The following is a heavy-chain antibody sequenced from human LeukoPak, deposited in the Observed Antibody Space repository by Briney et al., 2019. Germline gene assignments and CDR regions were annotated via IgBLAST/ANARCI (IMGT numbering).Heavy chain of an antibody. V-gene: IGHV1-69*13. CDR2: IIPIFGTA. J-gene: IGHJ4*02. CDR1: GGTFSSYA. D-gene: IGHD3-22*01. Sequence: ASVKVSCKASGGTFSSYAISWVRQTPGQGLEWMGGIIPIFGTANYAQKFQGRVTITADEPTSTAYMKLSSLRSEDTAVYYCARGKGYYDSSGYYRYWGQGTLVTVSS. CDR3: ARGKGYYDSSGYYRY.